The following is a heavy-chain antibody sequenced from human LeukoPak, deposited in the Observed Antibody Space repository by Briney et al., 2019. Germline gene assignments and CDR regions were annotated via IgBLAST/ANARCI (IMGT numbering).Heavy chain of an antibody. CDR2: ISAYNGNT. J-gene: IGHJ3*02. CDR3: ARTSIAQNAFDI. V-gene: IGHV1-18*01. D-gene: IGHD2-15*01. CDR1: GYTFTSYG. Sequence: ASAKVSCKASGYTFTSYGISWVRQAPGQGLEWMGWISAYNGNTNYAQKLQGRVTMTTDTSTSTAYMELRSLRSDDTAVYYCARTSIAQNAFDIWGQGTMVTVSS.